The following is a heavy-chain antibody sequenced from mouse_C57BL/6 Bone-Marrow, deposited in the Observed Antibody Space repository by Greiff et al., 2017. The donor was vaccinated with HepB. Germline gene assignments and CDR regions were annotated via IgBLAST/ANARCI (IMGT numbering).Heavy chain of an antibody. Sequence: VKLMESGGGLVQPGGSLKLSCAASGFTFSDYYMYWVRQTPEKRLEWVAYISNGGGSTYYPDTVKGRFTISRDNAKNTLYLQMSRLKSEDTAMYYCARELYYYGSSYGYAMDYWGQGTSVTVSS. D-gene: IGHD1-1*01. CDR3: ARELYYYGSSYGYAMDY. V-gene: IGHV5-12*01. J-gene: IGHJ4*01. CDR2: ISNGGGST. CDR1: GFTFSDYY.